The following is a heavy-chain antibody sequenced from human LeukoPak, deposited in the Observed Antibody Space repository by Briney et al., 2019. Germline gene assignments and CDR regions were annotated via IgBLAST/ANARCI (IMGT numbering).Heavy chain of an antibody. V-gene: IGHV4-34*01. CDR1: GGSFSGYY. Sequence: SETLSLTCAVYGGSFSGYYWSWIRQPPGKGLEWIGEINHSGSTNYNPSLKSRVTISVDTSKNQFSLKLSSVTAADTAVYYCARVNRYCSSTSCLYRGKYYYYYMDVWGKGTTVTVSS. CDR3: ARVNRYCSSTSCLYRGKYYYYYMDV. CDR2: INHSGST. J-gene: IGHJ6*03. D-gene: IGHD2-2*01.